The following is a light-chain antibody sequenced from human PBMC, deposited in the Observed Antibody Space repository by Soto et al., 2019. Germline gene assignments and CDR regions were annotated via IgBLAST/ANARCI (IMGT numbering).Light chain of an antibody. Sequence: DIQMTQSPSTLSASIGDRVTITCRASQSISTWLAWYQQKPGKAPKFLIYDVSNLESGVPSRFSGSGSGTEFTLTISSLQPDDFATYYCQQYSSYPTFGQGTKVDI. V-gene: IGKV1-5*01. CDR2: DVS. CDR1: QSISTW. CDR3: QQYSSYPT. J-gene: IGKJ1*01.